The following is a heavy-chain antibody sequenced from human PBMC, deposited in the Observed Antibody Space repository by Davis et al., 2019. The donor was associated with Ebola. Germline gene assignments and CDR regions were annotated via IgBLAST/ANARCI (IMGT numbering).Heavy chain of an antibody. V-gene: IGHV3-33*01. Sequence: GGSLRLSCVASGFTFDAFGMNWVRQAPGKGLEWVATIWYDESNSYYADSVKGRFTISRDDSKNTLYLRMDNLRAEDTAVYYCARDSDYGYSHGMDVWGQGTTVTVSS. CDR1: GFTFDAFG. CDR3: ARDSDYGYSHGMDV. CDR2: IWYDESNS. J-gene: IGHJ6*02. D-gene: IGHD4-17*01.